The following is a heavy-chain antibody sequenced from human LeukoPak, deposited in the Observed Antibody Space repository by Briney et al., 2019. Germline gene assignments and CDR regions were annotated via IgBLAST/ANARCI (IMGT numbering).Heavy chain of an antibody. Sequence: SETLSLTCTVSGGSISSYYWSWIRQPAGKGLEWIGRIHTSGSTNHNPSLTSRVIMSADTSKNQFSLKLSSVTAADTAVYYCARLKASGALRNSGLRGQNWGQGTLVTVSS. CDR2: IHTSGST. D-gene: IGHD4-17*01. CDR3: ARLKASGALRNSGLRGQN. CDR1: GGSISSYY. J-gene: IGHJ4*02. V-gene: IGHV4-4*07.